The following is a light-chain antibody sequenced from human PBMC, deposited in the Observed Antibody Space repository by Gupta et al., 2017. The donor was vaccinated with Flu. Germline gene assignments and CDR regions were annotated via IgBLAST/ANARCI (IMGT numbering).Light chain of an antibody. J-gene: IGLJ3*02. V-gene: IGLV2-8*01. Sequence: SVTISCTGSSSDVGAYNSVSWYQQYPGRAPKLLIYEVTKRPSGVPDRFSGSKSGNTASLTVSGLQTEDEAVYYCFSYAGNFNVMFGGGTKLTVV. CDR2: EVT. CDR1: SSDVGAYNS. CDR3: FSYAGNFNVM.